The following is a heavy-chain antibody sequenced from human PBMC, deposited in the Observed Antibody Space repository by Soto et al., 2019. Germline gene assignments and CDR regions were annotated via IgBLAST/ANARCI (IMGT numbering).Heavy chain of an antibody. J-gene: IGHJ3*02. CDR3: AKDGRDAFDI. V-gene: IGHV3-30*18. CDR1: GFTFSSYG. CDR2: ISLDETQK. Sequence: QVQLVESGGGVVQPGRSLRLSCAASGFTFSSYGMHWVRQAPGKGLEWVAVISLDETQKYYADSVKGRFTISRDNSKNTLFLQMNSLRAEDTAVYYCAKDGRDAFDIWGQGTVFTVSS.